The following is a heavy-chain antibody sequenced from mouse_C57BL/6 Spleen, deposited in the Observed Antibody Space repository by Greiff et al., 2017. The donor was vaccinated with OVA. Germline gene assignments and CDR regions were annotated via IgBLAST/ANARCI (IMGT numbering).Heavy chain of an antibody. CDR3: TRRSLGTFDY. V-gene: IGHV1-15*01. CDR1: GYTFTDYE. Sequence: VQLQQSGAELVRPGASVTLSCKASGYTFTDYEMHWVKQTPVHGLEWIGAIDPETGGTAYNQKFKGKAILTADKSSSTAYMELRSLTAEDSAVYYCTRRSLGTFDYWGQGTTLTVSS. CDR2: IDPETGGT. J-gene: IGHJ2*01. D-gene: IGHD4-1*01.